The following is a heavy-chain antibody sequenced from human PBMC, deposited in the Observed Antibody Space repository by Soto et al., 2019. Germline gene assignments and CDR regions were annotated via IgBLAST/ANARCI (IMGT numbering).Heavy chain of an antibody. Sequence: EVQLVESGGGLVQPGGSLKLSCAASGFTFRDSGMHWVRQASGKGLEWVGRVKNKADGHATAYDASVKGRFTISRDDSKTTAYLQMNRLKAEDTAVYYCTRRGNGGMDVWGQGATVTVSS. CDR2: VKNKADGHAT. CDR3: TRRGNGGMDV. J-gene: IGHJ6*02. V-gene: IGHV3-73*01. D-gene: IGHD2-8*01. CDR1: GFTFRDSG.